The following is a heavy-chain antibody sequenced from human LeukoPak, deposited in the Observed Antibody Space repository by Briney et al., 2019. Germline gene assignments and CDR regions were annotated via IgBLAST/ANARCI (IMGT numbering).Heavy chain of an antibody. D-gene: IGHD6-6*01. V-gene: IGHV3-9*03. CDR2: ISWNSGSI. J-gene: IGHJ6*03. Sequence: GRSLRLSCAASGFTFDDYAMHWVRQAPGKGLEWVSGISWNSGSIGYADSVKGRFTISRDNAKNSLYLQMNSLRAEDMALYYCAKDRLRQLATYYMDVWGKGTTVTVSS. CDR3: AKDRLRQLATYYMDV. CDR1: GFTFDDYA.